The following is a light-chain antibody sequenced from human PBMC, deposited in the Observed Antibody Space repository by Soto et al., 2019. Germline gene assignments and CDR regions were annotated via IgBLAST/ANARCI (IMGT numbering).Light chain of an antibody. J-gene: IGKJ2*01. Sequence: DVVMTQSPLSLPVTLGQPASISCRSSQSLVYSDGNTYLNWFQQRPGQSPRRLIYKVSNRDSGGADRFSGSGSGTDFTLKISRVEAEDVGVYYCMQGTPWPMYTFGQGTKLEIK. CDR3: MQGTPWPMYT. V-gene: IGKV2-30*01. CDR1: QSLVYSDGNTY. CDR2: KVS.